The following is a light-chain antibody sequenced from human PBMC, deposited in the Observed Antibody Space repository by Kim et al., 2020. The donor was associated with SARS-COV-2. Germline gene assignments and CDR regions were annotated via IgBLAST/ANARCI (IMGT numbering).Light chain of an antibody. CDR2: DVS. J-gene: IGLJ2*01. CDR3: SSYTSSSTPV. Sequence: QSALTQPASVSGSPGQSITISCTGTSSDVGGYNYVSCYQQHPGKAPKLMIYDVSKRPSGVSNRFSGSKSGNTASLTISGLQAEDEADYYCSSYTSSSTPVFGGGTQLTVL. V-gene: IGLV2-14*01. CDR1: SSDVGGYNY.